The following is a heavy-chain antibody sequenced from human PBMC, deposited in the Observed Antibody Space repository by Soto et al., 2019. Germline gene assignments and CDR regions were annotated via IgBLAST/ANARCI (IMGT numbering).Heavy chain of an antibody. D-gene: IGHD1-20*01. J-gene: IGHJ4*02. CDR2: INAGNGNT. CDR1: GYTFTAYA. V-gene: IGHV1-3*01. CDR3: ARGITLPTPLDY. Sequence: ASVKVSCKASGYTFTAYAMHWVRQAPGQRLEWMGWINAGNGNTKYSQKFQGRVTITRDTSASTAYMELSSLRSEDTAVYYCARGITLPTPLDYWGQGTLVTVSS.